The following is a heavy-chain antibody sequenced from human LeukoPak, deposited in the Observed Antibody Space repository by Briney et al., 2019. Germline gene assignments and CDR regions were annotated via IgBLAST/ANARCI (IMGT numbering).Heavy chain of an antibody. CDR3: ASATLRRSFGSCYEMDV. CDR2: IIPIFGTA. J-gene: IGHJ6*04. D-gene: IGHD2-15*01. CDR1: GGTFSSYV. Sequence: VASVKVSCKASGGTFSSYVISWVRQAPGQGLEWMGGIIPIFGTANYAQKFQGRVTITADKSTSTAYMELSSLRSEDTAVFYCASATLRRSFGSCYEMDVWGKGTTVTVSS. V-gene: IGHV1-69*06.